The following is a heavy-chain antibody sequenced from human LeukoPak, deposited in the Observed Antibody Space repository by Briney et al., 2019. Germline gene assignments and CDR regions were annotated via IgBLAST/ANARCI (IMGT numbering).Heavy chain of an antibody. CDR1: DYTFTNYG. Sequence: GASVKVSCKASDYTFTNYGVSWMRQAPGQGLEWMGWISAYNGKTYYAQKFQGRVTVTTDTSTSTAYMDLRSLRSNDTAVYYCARTNLDCKNGVCYDYWGQGSPVTVSS. J-gene: IGHJ4*02. V-gene: IGHV1-18*01. CDR2: ISAYNGKT. D-gene: IGHD2-8*01. CDR3: ARTNLDCKNGVCYDY.